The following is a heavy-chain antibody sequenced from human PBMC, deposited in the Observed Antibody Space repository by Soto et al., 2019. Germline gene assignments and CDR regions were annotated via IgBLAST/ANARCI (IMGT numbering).Heavy chain of an antibody. CDR3: ARDFDPYGDPKHFDS. CDR2: ISSSGRYI. J-gene: IGHJ4*02. Sequence: EVQVVESGGGQVKPGGSLKLSCGASGFTFSSYSMHWVRQAPGKGLEWVSSISSSGRYIYYADSVKGRFTISRDNAENSLYLQRNSLRAGDTALYYCARDFDPYGDPKHFDSWGQGTLVTVS. CDR1: GFTFSSYS. V-gene: IGHV3-21*01. D-gene: IGHD4-17*01.